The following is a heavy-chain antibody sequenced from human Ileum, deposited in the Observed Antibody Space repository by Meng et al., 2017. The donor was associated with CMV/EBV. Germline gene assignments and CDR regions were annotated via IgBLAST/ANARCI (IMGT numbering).Heavy chain of an antibody. CDR3: ARGGMGQLWVPHFDY. CDR1: GFTFSSYS. CDR2: ISSTGTYI. D-gene: IGHD3-10*01. V-gene: IGHV3-21*01. J-gene: IGHJ4*02. Sequence: GESLKISCAASGFTFSSYSMNWVRQAPGKGLEWGSSISSTGTYIYYADSLKGRFTISRDNAKNSLYLQMNSLRAEDTAVYYCARGGMGQLWVPHFDYWGQGTLVTVSS.